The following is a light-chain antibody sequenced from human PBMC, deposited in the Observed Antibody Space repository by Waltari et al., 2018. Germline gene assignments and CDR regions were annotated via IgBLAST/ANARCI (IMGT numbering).Light chain of an antibody. J-gene: IGLJ2*01. Sequence: SYDLSQPPSVSVSPGQTATITCPGDDLGNKNVCWYQQKPGQSPTFVIFQKSKRPSGIPERFSGSNSGNTATLTITGTQPMDEGDYYCQAWDTNAVVFGGGTQLTVL. CDR1: DLGNKN. V-gene: IGLV3-1*01. CDR2: QKS. CDR3: QAWDTNAVV.